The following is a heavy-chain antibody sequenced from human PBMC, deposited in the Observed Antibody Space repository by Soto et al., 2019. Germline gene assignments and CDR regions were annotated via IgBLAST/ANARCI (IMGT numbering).Heavy chain of an antibody. V-gene: IGHV3-30*18. CDR2: ISYDGSNK. Sequence: QVQLVESGGGVVQPGRSLRLSCAASGFTFSSYGMHWVRQAPGKGLEWVAVISYDGSNKYYADSVKGRFTISRDNSKNTLYLQMNSLRAEDTAVYYCAKLITMRAHDACDIWGQGTMVTVSS. D-gene: IGHD3-16*01. CDR1: GFTFSSYG. J-gene: IGHJ3*02. CDR3: AKLITMRAHDACDI.